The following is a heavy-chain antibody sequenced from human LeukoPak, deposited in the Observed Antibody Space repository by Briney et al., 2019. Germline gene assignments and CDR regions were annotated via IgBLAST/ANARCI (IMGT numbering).Heavy chain of an antibody. V-gene: IGHV7-4-1*02. Sequence: GATVKVSCKASGYTFTGYYMHWVRQAPGQGLEWMGWINTNTGNPTYAQGFTGRFVFSLDTSVSTAYLQISSLKAEDTAVYYCARDRRYSGYDSFDYWGQGTLVTVSS. CDR1: GYTFTGYY. D-gene: IGHD5-12*01. CDR2: INTNTGNP. CDR3: ARDRRYSGYDSFDY. J-gene: IGHJ4*02.